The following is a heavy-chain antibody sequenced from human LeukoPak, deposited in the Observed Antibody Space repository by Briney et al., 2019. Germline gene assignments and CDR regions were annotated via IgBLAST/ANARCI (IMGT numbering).Heavy chain of an antibody. CDR2: LSHDGSNA. V-gene: IGHV3-30-3*01. CDR3: VRDDNWAANGLDV. Sequence: GGSLRLSCAASGFTFNTYTMHWVRQAPGTGLEWVAILSHDGSNAYYADSVGGRFTISRDNSKNTLYLQMNSLRPEDTAVYYCVRDDNWAANGLDVWGQGTTVTVSS. D-gene: IGHD1-20*01. CDR1: GFTFNTYT. J-gene: IGHJ6*02.